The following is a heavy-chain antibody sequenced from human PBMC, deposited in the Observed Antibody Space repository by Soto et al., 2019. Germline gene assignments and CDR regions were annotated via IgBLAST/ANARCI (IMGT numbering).Heavy chain of an antibody. CDR3: APSITIFWVVIGPH. V-gene: IGHV4-39*01. CDR1: GGSISSSSDY. CDR2: IHYSGST. Sequence: PSETVSLTCAVSGGSISSSSDYWGWIRQPPGKGLEWIGSIHYSGSTYYNPSLKSRVTISVDTSKNQFSLKLSSVTAADTAVYYCAPSITIFWVVIGPHWGQGTLVTVSS. J-gene: IGHJ4*01. D-gene: IGHD3-3*01.